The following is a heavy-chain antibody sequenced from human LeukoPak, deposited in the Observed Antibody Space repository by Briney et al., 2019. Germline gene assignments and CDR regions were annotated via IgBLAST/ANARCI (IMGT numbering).Heavy chain of an antibody. CDR1: GGTLSSYS. CDR2: IIPIFGTA. V-gene: IGHV1-69*01. D-gene: IGHD2-21*02. J-gene: IGHJ3*02. Sequence: SVNVSYKASGGTLSSYSISGVRQAPGQGLEWMGGIIPIFGTANYAQKFQGRVRITADESTSTAYMELSSLRSEDTAVYYCARAWGRSYCGGDCYYDAFDTWGQGTMVTVSS. CDR3: ARAWGRSYCGGDCYYDAFDT.